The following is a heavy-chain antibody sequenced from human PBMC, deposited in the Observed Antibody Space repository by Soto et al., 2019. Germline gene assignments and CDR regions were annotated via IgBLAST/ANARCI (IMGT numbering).Heavy chain of an antibody. D-gene: IGHD3-16*01. CDR2: IHGTRSII. CDR3: ARDARNADYDY. J-gene: IGHJ4*02. CDR1: GFTFSSHA. Sequence: EVQLVESGGGLVQPGGSLKLSCAVSGFTFSSHAMNWVRQAPGKGLEWVAYIHGTRSIIYYADSVKGRFTISRDNGKNSLYLQMDSLRDEDTALYYCARDARNADYDYWGQGTLVTVSS. V-gene: IGHV3-48*02.